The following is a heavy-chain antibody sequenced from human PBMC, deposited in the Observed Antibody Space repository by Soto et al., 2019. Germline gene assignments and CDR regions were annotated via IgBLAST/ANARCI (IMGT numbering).Heavy chain of an antibody. CDR2: ISSSSSTI. J-gene: IGHJ4*02. CDR3: ARGRLYYGSGSYFGY. Sequence: GGSLRLSCAASGFTFSSYSMNWVRQAPGKGLEWVSYISSSSSTIYYADSVKGRFTISRDNAKNSLYLQMNSLRDEDTAVYYCARGRLYYGSGSYFGYWGQGTLVTVSS. V-gene: IGHV3-48*02. CDR1: GFTFSSYS. D-gene: IGHD3-10*01.